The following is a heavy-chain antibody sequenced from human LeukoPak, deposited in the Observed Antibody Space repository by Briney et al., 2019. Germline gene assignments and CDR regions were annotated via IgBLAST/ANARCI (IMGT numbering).Heavy chain of an antibody. V-gene: IGHV3-48*03. D-gene: IGHD6-19*01. J-gene: IGHJ4*02. CDR2: ISTSGGTI. Sequence: GSLRLSCAASGFSFSSCEMSWVCQAPGKGLEWVSYISTSGGTIYYADSMKVRFRISRDNAKNSLYLQMNSLRAEDTAVYYCAGYSSGWYSLFYWGQGSLVTVSS. CDR1: GFSFSSCE. CDR3: AGYSSGWYSLFY.